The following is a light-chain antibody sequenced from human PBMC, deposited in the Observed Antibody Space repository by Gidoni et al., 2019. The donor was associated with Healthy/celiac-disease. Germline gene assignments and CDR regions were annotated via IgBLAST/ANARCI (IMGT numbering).Light chain of an antibody. J-gene: IGKJ3*01. CDR3: QQYGSSPPIT. CDR1: QSVSSSY. CDR2: GAS. Sequence: EIVLTQSPGPLSLSPGERATLSCRASQSVSSSYLAWYQQKPGQAPRLLIYGASSRATGIPARFSGSGSGTDVTLTISRLEPEDFAVYYCQQYGSSPPITFGPGTKVDIK. V-gene: IGKV3-20*01.